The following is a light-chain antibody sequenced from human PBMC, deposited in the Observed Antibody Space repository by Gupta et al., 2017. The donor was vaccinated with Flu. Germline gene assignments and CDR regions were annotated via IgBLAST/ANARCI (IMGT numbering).Light chain of an antibody. CDR2: EVS. J-gene: IGLJ3*02. CDR3: SSFTSTSTLL. CDR1: SSDVDGDKY. Sequence: TSSDVDGDKYVSWYQQHPGKVPKLISYEVSIRPSGVSNRFSGSKSGNTASLNISGLQAEDEADYYCSSFTSTSTLLFGGGTKLTVL. V-gene: IGLV2-14*01.